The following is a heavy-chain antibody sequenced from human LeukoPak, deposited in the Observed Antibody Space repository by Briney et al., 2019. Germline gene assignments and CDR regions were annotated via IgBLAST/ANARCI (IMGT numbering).Heavy chain of an antibody. J-gene: IGHJ4*02. CDR1: GFTFSSYA. CDR3: AKDTYYDFWSGYYTSAYFDY. CDR2: ISYDGSNK. Sequence: PGGSLRLSCAASGFTFSSYAMHWVRQAPGKGLEWVAVISYDGSNKYYADSVKGRFTISRDNSKNTLYLQMNSLRAEDTAVYYCAKDTYYDFWSGYYTSAYFDYWGQGTLVTVSS. D-gene: IGHD3-3*01. V-gene: IGHV3-30-3*01.